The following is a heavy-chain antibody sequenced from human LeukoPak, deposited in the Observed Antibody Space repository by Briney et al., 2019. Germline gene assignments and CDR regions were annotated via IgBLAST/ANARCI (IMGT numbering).Heavy chain of an antibody. CDR1: GVTLTTNY. CDR3: ARGSGSYYWFDY. J-gene: IGHJ4*02. V-gene: IGHV3-66*01. CDR2: IYSGGST. D-gene: IGHD1-26*01. Sequence: GGSLRLSCAASGVTLTTNYMSWVRQAPGKGLEWVSVIYSGGSTYYAHSVKGRFTICRDISKNTLYLQMNSLRAEDTAVYYCARGSGSYYWFDYWGEGTLVSVSS.